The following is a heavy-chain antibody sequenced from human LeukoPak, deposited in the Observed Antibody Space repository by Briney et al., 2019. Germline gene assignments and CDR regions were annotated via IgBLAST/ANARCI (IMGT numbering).Heavy chain of an antibody. Sequence: SVKVSCKASGGTFSSYTISWVRQAPGQGLEWMGRIIPILGIANYAQKFQGRVTITVDKSTSTAYMELSSLRSEDTAVYYCASPMVRGVHYGMDVWGQGTTVTVSS. D-gene: IGHD3-10*01. CDR3: ASPMVRGVHYGMDV. CDR2: IIPILGIA. J-gene: IGHJ6*02. V-gene: IGHV1-69*02. CDR1: GGTFSSYT.